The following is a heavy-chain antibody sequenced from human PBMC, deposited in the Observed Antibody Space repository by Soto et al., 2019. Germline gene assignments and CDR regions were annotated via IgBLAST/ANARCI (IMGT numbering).Heavy chain of an antibody. D-gene: IGHD1-26*01. V-gene: IGHV3-30-3*01. CDR3: ARDSAPSGSYYVYFDY. J-gene: IGHJ4*02. CDR2: ISYDGSNK. Sequence: GGSLRLSCAASGFTFRSYAMHWVRQAPGKGLEWVAVISYDGSNKYYADSVKGRFTISRDNSKNTLYLQMNSLRTEDTAVYFCARDSAPSGSYYVYFDYWGQGTLVTVSS. CDR1: GFTFRSYA.